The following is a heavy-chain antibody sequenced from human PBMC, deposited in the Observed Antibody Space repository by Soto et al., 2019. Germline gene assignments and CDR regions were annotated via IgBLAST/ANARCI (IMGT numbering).Heavy chain of an antibody. CDR2: INYRGST. J-gene: IGHJ4*02. D-gene: IGHD2-15*01. CDR3: ARDAPGVAPY. V-gene: IGHV4-31*03. CDR1: GGSINSGDYY. Sequence: QVKLQESGPGLVRPSQTLSLTCTVSGGSINSGDYYWNWIRQHPEKGLEWIGYINYRGSTFYNPSLKSRIIISVDTSKNQFSLSLSSVTAADTAVYYCARDAPGVAPYWGQGTLVTVSS.